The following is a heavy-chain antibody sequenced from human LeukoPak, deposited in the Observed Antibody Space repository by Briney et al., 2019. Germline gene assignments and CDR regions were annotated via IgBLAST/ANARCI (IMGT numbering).Heavy chain of an antibody. CDR3: AREAPGAHNHFDY. V-gene: IGHV3-48*02. CDR1: GFTFSSYS. Sequence: GGSLRLSCAASGFTFSSYSMNWVRQAPGKGPEWLSYISSSSSTIYYADSVKGRFTISRDDAKNSLYLQMNSLRDEDTAVYYCAREAPGAHNHFDYWGQGTLVSVSS. J-gene: IGHJ4*02. CDR2: ISSSSSTI. D-gene: IGHD1-26*01.